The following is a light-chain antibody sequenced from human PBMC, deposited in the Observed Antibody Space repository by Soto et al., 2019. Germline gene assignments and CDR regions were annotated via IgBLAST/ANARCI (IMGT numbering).Light chain of an antibody. CDR3: QYYGSSPPIT. V-gene: IGKV3-20*01. J-gene: IGKJ5*01. CDR1: QSVRGTS. Sequence: DIVLTQSPGTLSLSPGERATLSCRAIQSVRGTSLAWYQQKPGQAPRLLIYDASSRATGIPDRFSGGGSGTDFTLTISRLEPEDFAVYYCQYYGSSPPITFGQGTRLEIK. CDR2: DAS.